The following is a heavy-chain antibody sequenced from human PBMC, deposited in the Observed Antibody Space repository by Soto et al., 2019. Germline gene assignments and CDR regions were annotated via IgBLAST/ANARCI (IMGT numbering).Heavy chain of an antibody. D-gene: IGHD2-2*01. J-gene: IGHJ6*02. Sequence: SVKVSCKASGGTFSSYAISWVRQAPGQGLEWMGGIIPIFGTANYAQKFQGRVTITADESTSTAYMELSSLRSEDTAVYYCARMYCSSTSCLIPNDYYYYGMDVWGQGTTVTVS. V-gene: IGHV1-69*13. CDR2: IIPIFGTA. CDR3: ARMYCSSTSCLIPNDYYYYGMDV. CDR1: GGTFSSYA.